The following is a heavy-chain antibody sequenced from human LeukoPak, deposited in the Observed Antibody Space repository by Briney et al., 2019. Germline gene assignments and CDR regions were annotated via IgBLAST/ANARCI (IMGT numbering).Heavy chain of an antibody. V-gene: IGHV3-23*01. J-gene: IGHJ4*02. D-gene: IGHD3-22*01. CDR2: ISGSGVST. CDR1: GFTFSSYA. Sequence: PGGSLRLSCAASGFTFSSYAISWVRQAPGKGLEWVSGISGSGVSTYYADSVKGRFTISRDNSKNTLYLQMNSLRAEDTAVYYCAKDRSYYDSSGYIYYFDHWGQGTLVTVSS. CDR3: AKDRSYYDSSGYIYYFDH.